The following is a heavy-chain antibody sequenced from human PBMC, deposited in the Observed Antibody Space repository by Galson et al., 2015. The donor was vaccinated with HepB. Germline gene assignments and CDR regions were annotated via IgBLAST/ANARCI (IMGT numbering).Heavy chain of an antibody. CDR2: IYRGGTT. CDR1: GFAVSGRY. J-gene: IGHJ6*02. CDR3: ARGGLEGNNGAYGMDV. V-gene: IGHV3-53*01. D-gene: IGHD2-8*01. Sequence: SLRLSCAASGFAVSGRYMSWVRQAPGKGLEWVSVIYRGGTTYYAESVMGRFTISRDNSKNTVYLRMNSLRDEDTALYYCARGGLEGNNGAYGMDVWGQGTTVIVFS.